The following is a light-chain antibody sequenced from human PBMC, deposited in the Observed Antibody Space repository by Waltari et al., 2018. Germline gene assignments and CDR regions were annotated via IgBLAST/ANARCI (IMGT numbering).Light chain of an antibody. CDR1: QSVGSS. V-gene: IGKV3-11*01. Sequence: TLSLSPGEGATLSCKASQSVGSSLAWYQQKPGQAPRLLIYNASNRAAGIPARFSGSGSGTDFTLTISSLEPEDFAVYYCQQRSNWNTFGQGTKLEIK. CDR2: NAS. CDR3: QQRSNWNT. J-gene: IGKJ2*01.